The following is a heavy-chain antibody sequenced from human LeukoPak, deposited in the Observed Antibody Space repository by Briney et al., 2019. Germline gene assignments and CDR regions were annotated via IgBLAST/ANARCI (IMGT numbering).Heavy chain of an antibody. CDR3: ARDAKSSGYYPRSTSYYFDY. CDR2: TNPNSGGT. CDR1: GYTFTGYY. Sequence: ASVKVSCKASGYTFTGYYMHWVRQAPGQGLEWMGRTNPNSGGTNYAQKFQGRVTMTRDTSISTAYMELSRLRSDDTAVCYCARDAKSSGYYPRSTSYYFDYWGQGTLVTVSS. V-gene: IGHV1-2*06. D-gene: IGHD3-22*01. J-gene: IGHJ4*02.